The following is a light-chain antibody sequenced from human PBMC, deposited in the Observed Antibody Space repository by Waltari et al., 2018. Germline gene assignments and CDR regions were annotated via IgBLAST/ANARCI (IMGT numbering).Light chain of an antibody. CDR2: NNN. CDR1: SSNIGSSY. J-gene: IGLJ1*01. CDR3: AGWDGTLNGYV. Sequence: QSFLTQPPSASGTPGQRITISCSGSSSNIGSSYVNWYQQLPGTAPKLVIYNNNQVPSGVPDRLAGSKYGTSASLAISGLQSEDEADYYCAGWDGTLNGYVFGAATKVTVL. V-gene: IGLV1-44*01.